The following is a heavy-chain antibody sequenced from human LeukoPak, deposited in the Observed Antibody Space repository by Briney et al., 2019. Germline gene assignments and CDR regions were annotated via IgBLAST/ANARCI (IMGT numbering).Heavy chain of an antibody. Sequence: GGSLRLSCAASGFPFSSYEMNWVRQAPGKGLEWVSYISSSGSTIYYADSVKGRFTISRDNAKNSLYLQMNSLRAEDTAVYYCAREPGTYGDYVPFDYWGQGTLVTVSS. CDR2: ISSSGSTI. J-gene: IGHJ4*02. D-gene: IGHD4-17*01. CDR1: GFPFSSYE. V-gene: IGHV3-48*03. CDR3: AREPGTYGDYVPFDY.